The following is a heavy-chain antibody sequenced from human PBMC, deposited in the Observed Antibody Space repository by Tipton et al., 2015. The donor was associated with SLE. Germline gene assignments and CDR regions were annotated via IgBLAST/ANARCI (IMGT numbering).Heavy chain of an antibody. D-gene: IGHD6-13*01. CDR1: GFTFSSYS. CDR2: ISSSSSYI. Sequence: SLRLSCAASGFTFSSYSMNWVRQAPGKGLEWVSSISSSSSYIYYADSVKGRFTISRDNAKNSLYLQMNSLRAEDTAVYYCARDLAAAAGLDYWAREPWSPSPQ. J-gene: IGHJ4*02. CDR3: ARDLAAAAGLDY. V-gene: IGHV3-21*01.